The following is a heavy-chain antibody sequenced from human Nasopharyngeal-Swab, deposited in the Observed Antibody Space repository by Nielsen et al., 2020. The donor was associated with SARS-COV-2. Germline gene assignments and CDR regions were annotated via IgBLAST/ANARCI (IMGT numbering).Heavy chain of an antibody. V-gene: IGHV3-23*01. CDR1: GFTFSSYA. D-gene: IGHD2-2*01. J-gene: IGHJ5*02. CDR2: ISDSGGST. CDR3: AKSSRIVVVPATKWFDP. Sequence: GGSLRLSCAASGFTFSSYAMSWVRQAPGKGLEWVSAISDSGGSTYYADSVKGRFTISRDNSKNTLYLQMNSLRAEDTAVYYCAKSSRIVVVPATKWFDPWGQGTLVTVSS.